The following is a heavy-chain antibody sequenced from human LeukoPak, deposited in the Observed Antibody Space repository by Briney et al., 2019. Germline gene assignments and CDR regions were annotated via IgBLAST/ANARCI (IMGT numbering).Heavy chain of an antibody. J-gene: IGHJ4*02. CDR3: ARESLRRGYSYGYRGFDY. CDR2: IYYSGST. Sequence: SETLSLTCTVSGGSVSSGSYYWSWIRQPPGKGLEWIGYIYYSGSTNYNPSLKSRVTISVDTSKNQFSLKLSSVTAADTAVYYCARESLRRGYSYGYRGFDYWGQGTLVTVSS. CDR1: GGSVSSGSYY. V-gene: IGHV4-61*01. D-gene: IGHD5-18*01.